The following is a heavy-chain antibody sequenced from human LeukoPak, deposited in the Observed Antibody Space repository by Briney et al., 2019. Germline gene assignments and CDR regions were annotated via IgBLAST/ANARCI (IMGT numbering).Heavy chain of an antibody. J-gene: IGHJ6*03. Sequence: KPSETLSLTCAVSGYSISSGYYWGWIRQPPGKGPEWIGSIYHSGSTYYNPSLKSRVTISVDTSKNQFSLKLSSVTAADTAVYYCARPVDYYYYYMDVWGKGTTVTVSS. D-gene: IGHD4-23*01. V-gene: IGHV4-38-2*01. CDR1: GYSISSGYY. CDR2: IYHSGST. CDR3: ARPVDYYYYYMDV.